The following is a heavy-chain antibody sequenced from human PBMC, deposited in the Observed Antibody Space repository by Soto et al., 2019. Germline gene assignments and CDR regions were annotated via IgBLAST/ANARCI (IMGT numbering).Heavy chain of an antibody. CDR3: ARDLGSAAFDI. CDR1: GGSISSGDYY. D-gene: IGHD1-26*01. CDR2: IYYSGST. Sequence: SETLSLTCTVSGGSISSGDYYWSWIRQHPGKGLEWIGYIYYSGSTYYNPSLKSRVTISVDTSKNQFSLKLSSVTAADTAVYYCARDLGSAAFDIWGQGTMVTVSS. V-gene: IGHV4-30-4*02. J-gene: IGHJ3*02.